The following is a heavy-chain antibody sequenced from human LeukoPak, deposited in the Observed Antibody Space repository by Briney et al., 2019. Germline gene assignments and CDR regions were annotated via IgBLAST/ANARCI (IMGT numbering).Heavy chain of an antibody. Sequence: GGSLRLSCAASGFTFSSYRMHWVRQAPGKGLEWVSGINWNGGSTGYADSVKGRFTISRDNAKNSLYLQMNSLRAEDTALYYCAREHYGSGSYYSGYYFDYWGQGTLVTVSS. D-gene: IGHD3-10*01. CDR3: AREHYGSGSYYSGYYFDY. CDR1: GFTFSSYR. CDR2: INWNGGST. J-gene: IGHJ4*02. V-gene: IGHV3-20*04.